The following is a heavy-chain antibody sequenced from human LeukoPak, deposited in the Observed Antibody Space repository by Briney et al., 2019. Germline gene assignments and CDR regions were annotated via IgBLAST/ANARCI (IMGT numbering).Heavy chain of an antibody. D-gene: IGHD2-8*01. CDR2: ISSSSSTI. CDR3: AREVVLYSNPRAFDI. J-gene: IGHJ3*02. Sequence: PGGSLRLSCAASGFTFSSYSMNWVRQAPGKGLEWVSYISSSSSTIYYADSVKGRFTISRDTAKNSLYLQMNSLRAEDTAVYYCAREVVLYSNPRAFDIWGQGTMVTVSS. CDR1: GFTFSSYS. V-gene: IGHV3-48*01.